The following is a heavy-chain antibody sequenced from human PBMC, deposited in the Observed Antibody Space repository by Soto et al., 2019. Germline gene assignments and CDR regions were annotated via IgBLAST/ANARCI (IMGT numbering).Heavy chain of an antibody. CDR3: ARGPGGPDGPGDY. Sequence: ASVKVSCKACRDGFTSYPSYWVRHAPGQRLEWMGWINAGNGNTKYSQKFQGRVTITRDTSASTAYMELSSLRSEDTAVYYCARGPGGPDGPGDYWGQGTLVTVSS. V-gene: IGHV1-3*01. J-gene: IGHJ4*02. CDR2: INAGNGNT. CDR1: RDGFTSYP. D-gene: IGHD2-15*01.